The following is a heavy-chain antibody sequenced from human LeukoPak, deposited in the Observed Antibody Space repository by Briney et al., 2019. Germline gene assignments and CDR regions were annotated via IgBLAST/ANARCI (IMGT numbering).Heavy chain of an antibody. Sequence: GGSLRLSCAASGFTFSSYSMNWVRQAPGKGLEWVSSISSSSSYINYADSVKGRFTISRDNAKNSLYLQMNSLRAEDTAVYYCARDDSSGYYPVVAFDIWGQGTMVTVSS. CDR3: ARDDSSGYYPVVAFDI. CDR1: GFTFSSYS. V-gene: IGHV3-21*01. J-gene: IGHJ3*02. D-gene: IGHD3-22*01. CDR2: ISSSSSYI.